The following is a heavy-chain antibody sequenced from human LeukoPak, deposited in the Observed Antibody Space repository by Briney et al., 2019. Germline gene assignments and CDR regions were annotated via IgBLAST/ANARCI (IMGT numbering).Heavy chain of an antibody. Sequence: SETLSLTCTVSGGSICNYYWSWIRQPPGKGLEWIGYIYHSGDTNHNPSLKSRVTISTDTSKNQFSLELRSVTAADTAVYYCARHPFATPFDSWGQGILVTVSS. CDR1: GGSICNYY. V-gene: IGHV4-59*08. J-gene: IGHJ4*02. CDR2: IYHSGDT. CDR3: ARHPFATPFDS. D-gene: IGHD2-15*01.